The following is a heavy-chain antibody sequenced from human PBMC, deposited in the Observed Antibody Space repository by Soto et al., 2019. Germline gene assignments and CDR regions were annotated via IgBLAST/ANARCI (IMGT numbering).Heavy chain of an antibody. Sequence: QVQLVQSGAEVKEPGSSVKVSCKASGDTLNNFTVTWVRQAPGQGLEWMGTFIPILGKTNHAQKFQGRVTLSADTSTKTGEMELSSLTPGGTAVYYCKRNKVALPPWGQGTLGTVSS. CDR1: GDTLNNFT. CDR2: FIPILGKT. J-gene: IGHJ5*02. CDR3: KRNKVALPP. D-gene: IGHD2-15*01. V-gene: IGHV1-69*02.